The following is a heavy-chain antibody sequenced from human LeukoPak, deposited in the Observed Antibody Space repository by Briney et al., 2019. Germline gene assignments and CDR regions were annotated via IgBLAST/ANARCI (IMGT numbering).Heavy chain of an antibody. CDR3: ATAVHCCSGGSCYFYFDY. CDR1: GYTLTELS. CDR2: FDPEDGET. J-gene: IGHJ4*02. Sequence: GASVKVSCKVSGYTLTELSMHWVRQAPGKGLEWMGGFDPEDGETIYAQKFQGRVTMTEDTSTDTAYMELSNLRSEDTAVYYCATAVHCCSGGSCYFYFDYWGQGTLVTVSS. D-gene: IGHD2-15*01. V-gene: IGHV1-24*01.